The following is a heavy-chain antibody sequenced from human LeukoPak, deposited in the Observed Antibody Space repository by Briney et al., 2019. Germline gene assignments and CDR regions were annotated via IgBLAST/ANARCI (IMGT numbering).Heavy chain of an antibody. CDR3: VKDRAVDY. CDR1: GFTFSSYV. CDR2: ISGGGGST. Sequence: GGSLRLSCAASGFTFSSYVMNWVRQAPGKGLEWVSVISGGGGSTYYADSVKGRFTISRDNSKNTLYLQMSSLRAEDTAVYYCVKDRAVDYWGQGTLVTVSS. J-gene: IGHJ4*02. D-gene: IGHD3-10*01. V-gene: IGHV3-23*01.